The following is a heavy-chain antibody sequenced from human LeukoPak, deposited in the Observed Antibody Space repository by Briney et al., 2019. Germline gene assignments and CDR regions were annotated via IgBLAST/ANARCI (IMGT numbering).Heavy chain of an antibody. CDR1: GFTFSSYA. D-gene: IGHD2-15*01. J-gene: IGHJ4*02. CDR2: ISYDGSNK. Sequence: GGSLRLSCAASGFTFSSYAMHWVRQAPGKGLEWVAVISYDGSNKYYADSVKGRFTISRDNAKNSLYLQMNSLRAEDTAVYYCARSPVSWGWLLGGTVDYWGQGTLVTVSS. V-gene: IGHV3-30-3*01. CDR3: ARSPVSWGWLLGGTVDY.